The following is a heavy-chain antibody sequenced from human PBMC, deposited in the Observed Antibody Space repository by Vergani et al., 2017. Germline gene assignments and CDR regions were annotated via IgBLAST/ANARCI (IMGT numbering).Heavy chain of an antibody. V-gene: IGHV4-39*01. J-gene: IGHJ4*02. CDR3: ARHPLVLPFDY. D-gene: IGHD4/OR15-4a*01. CDR1: GGSISSSSYY. Sequence: QLQLQESGPGLVKPSETLSLTCTVSGGSISSSSYYWGWIRQPPGKGLEWIGSIYYSGSTYYNPSLKSRVTISVDTSKNQFSLKLSSVTAADTAVYYCARHPLVLPFDYWGQGTLVTVSS. CDR2: IYYSGST.